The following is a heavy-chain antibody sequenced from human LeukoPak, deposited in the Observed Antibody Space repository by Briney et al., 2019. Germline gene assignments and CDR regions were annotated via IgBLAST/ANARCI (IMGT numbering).Heavy chain of an antibody. CDR1: GGSISSSSYY. CDR3: AREMATINSGIDY. Sequence: SETLSLTCTVSGGSISSSSYYWGWIRQPPGKRLEWIGSIYYSGSTYYNPSLKSRVTISVDTSKNQFSLKLSSVTAADTAVYYCAREMATINSGIDYWGQRTQVTVSS. CDR2: IYYSGST. D-gene: IGHD5-24*01. V-gene: IGHV4-39*07. J-gene: IGHJ4*02.